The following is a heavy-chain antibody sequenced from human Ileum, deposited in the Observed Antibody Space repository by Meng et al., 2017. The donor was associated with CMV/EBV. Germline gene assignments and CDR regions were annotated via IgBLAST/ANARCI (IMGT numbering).Heavy chain of an antibody. Sequence: LQAPVPRLVKPSQTLALTCTVSVCSISRGDYYWSWIRQPPGKGLEWIGYIYYSGSTYYNPSLKSRVTISVDTSKNQFSLKLSSVTAADTAVYYCAREIPSSSWYYLDYWGQGTLVTVSS. CDR3: AREIPSSSWYYLDY. V-gene: IGHV4-30-4*08. CDR2: IYYSGST. D-gene: IGHD6-13*01. J-gene: IGHJ4*02. CDR1: VCSISRGDYY.